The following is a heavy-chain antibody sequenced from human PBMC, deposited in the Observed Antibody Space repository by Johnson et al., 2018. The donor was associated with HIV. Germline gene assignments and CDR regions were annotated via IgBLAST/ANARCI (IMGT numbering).Heavy chain of an antibody. CDR3: ARVRRSGWFDNDAFDI. Sequence: VQVVESGGGLVKPGGSLRLSCAASGFSFSDYYMSWIRQAPGKGLEWLSHISSSGSIIYYTDSVKGRFPISRDNSKNTVFLLLNSLRTEDTAVYYWARVRRSGWFDNDAFDIWGQGTMVTVSS. CDR2: ISSSGSII. D-gene: IGHD6-19*01. J-gene: IGHJ3*02. CDR1: GFSFSDYY. V-gene: IGHV3-11*04.